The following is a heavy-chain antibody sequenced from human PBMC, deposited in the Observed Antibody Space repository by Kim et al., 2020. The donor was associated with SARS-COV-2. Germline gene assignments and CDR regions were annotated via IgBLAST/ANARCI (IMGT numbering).Heavy chain of an antibody. CDR3: ARRVVVPAANYYYYGMDV. V-gene: IGHV4-30-4*01. CDR1: GGSISSGDYY. J-gene: IGHJ6*02. D-gene: IGHD2-2*01. CDR2: IYYSGST. Sequence: SETLSLTCTVSGGSISSGDYYWSWIRQPPGKGLEWIGYIYYSGSTYYNPSLKSRVTISVDTSKNQFSLKLSSVTAADTAVYYCARRVVVPAANYYYYGMDVWGQGTTVTVSS.